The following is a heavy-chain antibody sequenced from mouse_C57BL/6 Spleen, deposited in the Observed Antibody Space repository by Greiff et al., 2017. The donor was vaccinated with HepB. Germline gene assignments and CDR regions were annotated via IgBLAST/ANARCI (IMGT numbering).Heavy chain of an antibody. Sequence: VKLQQPGAELVKPGASVKLSCKASGYTFTSYWMHWVKQRPGQGLEWIGMIHPNSGSTNYNEKFKSKATLTVDKSSSTAYMQLSSLTSEDSAVYYCARFGDYGYFDYWGQGTTLTVSS. CDR1: GYTFTSYW. CDR3: ARFGDYGYFDY. V-gene: IGHV1-64*01. J-gene: IGHJ2*01. D-gene: IGHD2-4*01. CDR2: IHPNSGST.